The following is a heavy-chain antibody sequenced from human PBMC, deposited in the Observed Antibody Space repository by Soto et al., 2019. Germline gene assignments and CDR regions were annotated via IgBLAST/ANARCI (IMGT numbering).Heavy chain of an antibody. Sequence: PGESLKISCMGSGYTFTSHWIGWVRQMPGKGLEWMGIIYPGDSDTRYSPSFQGQVTISADKSISTAYLQWSSLKASDTAMYYCARHYNWNSNWFDPWGHGTLVTVSS. CDR2: IYPGDSDT. CDR3: ARHYNWNSNWFDP. J-gene: IGHJ5*02. V-gene: IGHV5-51*01. CDR1: GYTFTSHW. D-gene: IGHD1-7*01.